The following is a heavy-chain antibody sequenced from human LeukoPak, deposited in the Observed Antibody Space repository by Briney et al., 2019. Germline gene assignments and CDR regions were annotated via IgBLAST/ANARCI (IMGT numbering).Heavy chain of an antibody. Sequence: GGSLRLSCAASGFTFSSYAMHWVRQAPGKGLEWVAVISYDGSNKYYADSVKGRFTISRDNSKNTLYLQMNSLRAEDTAVYYCARGSGATVTDYWGQGTLDTVSS. CDR1: GFTFSSYA. J-gene: IGHJ4*02. D-gene: IGHD4-17*01. CDR3: ARGSGATVTDY. V-gene: IGHV3-30*04. CDR2: ISYDGSNK.